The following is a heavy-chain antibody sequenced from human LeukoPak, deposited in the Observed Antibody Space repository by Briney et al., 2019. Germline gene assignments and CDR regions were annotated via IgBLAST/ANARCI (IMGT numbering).Heavy chain of an antibody. CDR1: GFTVSSSY. CDR2: IYRDGST. CDR3: ARRAVRDLHFDY. J-gene: IGHJ4*02. V-gene: IGHV3-53*01. D-gene: IGHD5-24*01. Sequence: PGGSLRLSCAASGFTVSSSYMTWVRQAPGEGLEWVSVIYRDGSTYYADSVKGRFTISRDNSKNTLYLQMNSLRAEDTAVYYCARRAVRDLHFDYWGQGTLVTVSS.